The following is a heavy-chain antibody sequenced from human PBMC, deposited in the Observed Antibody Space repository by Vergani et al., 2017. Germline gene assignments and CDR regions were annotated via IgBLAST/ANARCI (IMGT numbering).Heavy chain of an antibody. D-gene: IGHD4-17*01. V-gene: IGHV1-69-2*01. CDR2: VDPEDGET. Sequence: EVQLVQSGAEVKKPGATMKISCKVSGYTFTDHYMHWVKQAPRKGLEWMGLVDPEDGETIYAEKFKGRVTIAADTSTDTAHLELSSLRSEDTAVYYCATPQTGTTGGMEVWCQGTTVIVSS. CDR1: GYTFTDHY. CDR3: ATPQTGTTGGMEV. J-gene: IGHJ6*02.